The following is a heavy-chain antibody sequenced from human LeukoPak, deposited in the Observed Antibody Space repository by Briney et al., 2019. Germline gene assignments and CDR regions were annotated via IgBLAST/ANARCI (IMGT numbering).Heavy chain of an antibody. J-gene: IGHJ5*02. V-gene: IGHV1-24*01. CDR2: FYVEDGQT. CDR3: ARDPYDILTGYYRPELNWFDP. CDR1: GYSLTELS. D-gene: IGHD3-9*01. Sequence: ASVTVSCKDCGYSLTELSMHWVRQAPGEGLEWVGGFYVEDGQTIYAQKFQGRVTMTEDTSTDTAYMELSSLRSEDTAVYYCARDPYDILTGYYRPELNWFDPWGQGTLVTVSS.